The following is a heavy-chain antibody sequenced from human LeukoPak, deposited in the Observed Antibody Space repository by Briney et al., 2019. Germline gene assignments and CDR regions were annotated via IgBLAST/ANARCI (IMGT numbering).Heavy chain of an antibody. V-gene: IGHV3-30*04. D-gene: IGHD3-16*01. Sequence: GTSLRLSCAASGFTLNSYPMHWVRQAPGKGLEWLAVISYDGYTTLHADSVKGRFTISRDDSRDTLYLHMNSLRSEDAAVYYCARDPRRGSPDYFDYWGQGTLVTVST. CDR1: GFTLNSYP. CDR2: ISYDGYTT. J-gene: IGHJ4*02. CDR3: ARDPRRGSPDYFDY.